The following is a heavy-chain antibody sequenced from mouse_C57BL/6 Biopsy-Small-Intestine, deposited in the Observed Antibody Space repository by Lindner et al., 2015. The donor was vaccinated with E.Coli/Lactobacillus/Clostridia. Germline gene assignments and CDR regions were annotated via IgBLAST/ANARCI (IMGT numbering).Heavy chain of an antibody. CDR2: IYPGDGDT. CDR1: GYAFSRYW. V-gene: IGHV1-80*01. D-gene: IGHD1-1*01. CDR3: ARGDYGSSYGAMDY. J-gene: IGHJ4*01. Sequence: VQLQESGAELVKPGASVKISCKVSGYAFSRYWMNWVKQGPGKGLEWIGQIYPGDGDTNYNGKFKGKATLTADKFSSTAYMQLSRLTSEDSAVYFCARGDYGSSYGAMDYWGQGTSVTVSS.